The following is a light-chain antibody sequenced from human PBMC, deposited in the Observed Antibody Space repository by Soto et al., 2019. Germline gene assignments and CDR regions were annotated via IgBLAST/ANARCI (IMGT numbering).Light chain of an antibody. Sequence: DIQLTQSPSFLSASVGDRVTITCRASQAICSCLAWFQQKPGEAPKLLLYGTSTLQTGVPSRFSGSGSGTEFALTISSLQPEDVASYYCQHFNDYPLTFGGGTRVEI. J-gene: IGKJ4*01. CDR1: QAICSC. CDR2: GTS. CDR3: QHFNDYPLT. V-gene: IGKV1-9*01.